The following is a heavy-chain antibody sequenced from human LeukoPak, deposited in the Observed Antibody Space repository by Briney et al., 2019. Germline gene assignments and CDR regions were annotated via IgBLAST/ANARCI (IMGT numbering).Heavy chain of an antibody. J-gene: IGHJ3*02. V-gene: IGHV4-31*03. Sequence: SETLSLTCTVSGGSISSGGYYWSWIRQHPGKGLEWIGYIYYSGGTYYNPSLKSRVTISVDTSKNQFSLKLSSVTAADTAVYYCARDPRSHYGGNSGAFDIWGQGTMVTVSS. CDR2: IYYSGGT. CDR1: GGSISSGGYY. D-gene: IGHD4-23*01. CDR3: ARDPRSHYGGNSGAFDI.